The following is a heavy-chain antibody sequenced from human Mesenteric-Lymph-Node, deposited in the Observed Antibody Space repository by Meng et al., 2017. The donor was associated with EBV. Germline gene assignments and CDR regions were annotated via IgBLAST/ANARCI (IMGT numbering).Heavy chain of an antibody. CDR3: ARQGRGYSGSYYDGFDY. CDR1: GGSISSYY. J-gene: IGHJ4*02. V-gene: IGHV4-59*01. Sequence: AQLHESGPGLVKPSETLSLTCTVSGGSISSYYWSWIRQPPGKGLEWIGYIYYSGSTNYNPSLKSRVTISVDTSKNQFSLKLSSVTAADTAVYYCARQGRGYSGSYYDGFDYWGQGTLVTVSS. CDR2: IYYSGST. D-gene: IGHD1-26*01.